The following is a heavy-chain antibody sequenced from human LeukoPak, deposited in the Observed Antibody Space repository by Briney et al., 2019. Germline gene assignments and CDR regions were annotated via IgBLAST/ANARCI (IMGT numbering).Heavy chain of an antibody. V-gene: IGHV4-31*03. D-gene: IGHD5-18*01. J-gene: IGHJ5*02. CDR3: ARGSDTAMETYNWFDP. Sequence: SETLSLTCTVSGGSICSGGYYWSWIRQHPGKGLEWIGYIYYSGSTYYNPSLKSRVTISVDTSKNQFSLKLSSVTAADTAVYYCARGSDTAMETYNWFDPWGQGTLVTVSS. CDR2: IYYSGST. CDR1: GGSICSGGYY.